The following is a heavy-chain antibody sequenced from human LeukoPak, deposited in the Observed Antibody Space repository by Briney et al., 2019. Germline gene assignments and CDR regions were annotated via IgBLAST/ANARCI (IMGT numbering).Heavy chain of an antibody. CDR1: GYTFTGYY. J-gene: IGHJ3*02. CDR3: ARQCSGQSLWSGYCRDAFDI. Sequence: ASVKVSCKASGYTFTGYYMHWVRQAPGQGLEWMGWINPNSGGTNYAQKFQGRVTMTRDTSISTAYMELSRLRSDDTAVYYCARQCSGQSLWSGYCRDAFDIWGQGTMVTVSS. D-gene: IGHD3-3*01. CDR2: INPNSGGT. V-gene: IGHV1-2*02.